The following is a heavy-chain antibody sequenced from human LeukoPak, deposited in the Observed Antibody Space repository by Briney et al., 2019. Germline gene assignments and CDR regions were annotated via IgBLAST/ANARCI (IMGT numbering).Heavy chain of an antibody. D-gene: IGHD3-3*01. CDR3: ARQRSYYDFWSGYLDAFDI. CDR1: GGSISSSSYY. Sequence: PSETLSLTCTVAGGSISSSSYYWGWIRQPPGKGLEWIGSIYYSGSTYYNPSLKSRVTISVDTSKNQFSLKLSSVTAADTAVYYCARQRSYYDFWSGYLDAFDIWGQGTMVTVSS. CDR2: IYYSGST. J-gene: IGHJ3*02. V-gene: IGHV4-39*01.